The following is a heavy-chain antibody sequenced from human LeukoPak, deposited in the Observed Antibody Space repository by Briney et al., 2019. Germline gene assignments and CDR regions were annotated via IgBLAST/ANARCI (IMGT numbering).Heavy chain of an antibody. CDR2: IYSGGST. V-gene: IGHV3-66*01. CDR1: GFTVSSNY. Sequence: GGSLRLSCAASGFTVSSNYMSWVRQAPGKGLEWVSVIYSGGSTYYADSVKGRFTISRDNSKNTLYLQMNSLRAEDTAVYYCARVRGYYYDSSGYSFGEFDYWGQGTLVTVSS. J-gene: IGHJ4*02. CDR3: ARVRGYYYDSSGYSFGEFDY. D-gene: IGHD3-22*01.